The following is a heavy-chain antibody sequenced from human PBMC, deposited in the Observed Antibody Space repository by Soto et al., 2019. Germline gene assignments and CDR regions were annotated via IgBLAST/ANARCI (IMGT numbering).Heavy chain of an antibody. Sequence: EVQLLESGGGLVQPGGSLRLSCAASGFTFSSYAMRWVRQAPVKGLEWVSAISGSGDSTYYADSVKGRFTISRDNSKNTLYLQMTSLRAEATAVYYCARRGSGSDYDYWGQGTLVTVSS. D-gene: IGHD1-26*01. J-gene: IGHJ4*02. CDR2: ISGSGDST. V-gene: IGHV3-23*01. CDR1: GFTFSSYA. CDR3: ARRGSGSDYDY.